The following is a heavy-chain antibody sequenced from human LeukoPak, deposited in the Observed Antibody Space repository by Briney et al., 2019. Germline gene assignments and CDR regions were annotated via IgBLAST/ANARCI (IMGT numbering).Heavy chain of an antibody. CDR2: INHSGST. V-gene: IGHV4-34*01. CDR1: GGSFSGYY. D-gene: IGHD1-26*01. CDR3: AKAKWELLRLDP. J-gene: IGHJ5*02. Sequence: SETLSLTCAVYGGSFSGYYWSWIRQPPGKGLEWIGEINHSGSTNYNPSLKSRVTISVDTSKNQFSLKLSSVTAADTAVYYCAKAKWELLRLDPWGQGTLVTVSS.